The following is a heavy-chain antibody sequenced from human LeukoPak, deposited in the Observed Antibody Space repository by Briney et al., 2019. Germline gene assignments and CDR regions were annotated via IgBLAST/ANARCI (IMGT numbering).Heavy chain of an antibody. D-gene: IGHD4-11*01. V-gene: IGHV3-53*01. CDR2: IYGGGGT. CDR3: ARSGLGYSNFDF. CDR1: GFSVSSNY. J-gene: IGHJ4*02. Sequence: GGSLRLSCAASGFSVSSNYMHWVRQAPGKGLEGVSVIYGGGGTDYADSVKGRLTISRDTSTNTVYLQMNSLRAEDTAVYYCARSGLGYSNFDFWGQGALVTVSS.